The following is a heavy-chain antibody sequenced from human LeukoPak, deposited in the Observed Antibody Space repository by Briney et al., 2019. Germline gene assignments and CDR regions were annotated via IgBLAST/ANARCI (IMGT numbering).Heavy chain of an antibody. CDR3: ARRRYFDSTGYNPTYYFDN. V-gene: IGHV4-59*01. Sequence: PSATLSLTCTVSGDSFIGSYWSWIRQAPGKGLEWIGYIYYPVDTNYNPSLQSRVTISADVSKKRFSLRLTSVTAADTAVYYCARRRYFDSTGYNPTYYFDNWGQGLLVTVSS. D-gene: IGHD3-22*01. J-gene: IGHJ4*02. CDR2: IYYPVDT. CDR1: GDSFIGSY.